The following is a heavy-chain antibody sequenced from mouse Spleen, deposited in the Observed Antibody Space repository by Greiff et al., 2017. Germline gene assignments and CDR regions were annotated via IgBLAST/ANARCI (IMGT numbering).Heavy chain of an antibody. V-gene: IGHV8-8*01. J-gene: IGHJ4*01. CDR3: ARACYYRYAMGY. CDR2: IWWDDDK. Sequence: QVTLKVSGPGILQPSQTLSLTCSFSGFSLSTFGMGVGWLRQPPGQGLEWLAHIWWDDDKYYNPALKSRLTISNDTSKNQVFLKIANVDTADTAAYYCARACYYRYAMGYWGQGTSVTVSS. D-gene: IGHD2-14*01. CDR1: GFSLSTFGMG.